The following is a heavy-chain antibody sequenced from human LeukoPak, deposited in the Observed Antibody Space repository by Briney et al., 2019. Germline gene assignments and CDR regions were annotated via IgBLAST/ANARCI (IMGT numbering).Heavy chain of an antibody. D-gene: IGHD3-22*01. CDR1: GGSFTTHY. V-gene: IGHV4-59*11. J-gene: IGHJ3*01. Sequence: SETLSLTCTVSGGSFTTHYWSWIRQPPGRGLEWIGYISYIGSANYNPSLKSRVTISKDTSKNEVSLMLTSVTAADTAVYYCASDSISMNAFDAWGQGTMVTVSS. CDR2: ISYIGSA. CDR3: ASDSISMNAFDA.